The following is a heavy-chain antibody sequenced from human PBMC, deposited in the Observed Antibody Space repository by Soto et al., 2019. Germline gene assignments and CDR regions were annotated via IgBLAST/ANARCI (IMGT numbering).Heavy chain of an antibody. V-gene: IGHV3-53*01. D-gene: IGHD2-2*01. CDR2: LYSGGQT. J-gene: IGHJ4*02. CDR3: SKNNVAPAFVGFEY. CDR1: GFNFDNSY. Sequence: QSGGSLRLSCAVSGFNFDNSYMSWVRQAPGKGLEWVSILYSGGQTYYTESVRGRFTISRDISKNTLDLQMNRLTADDTAVYYCSKNNVAPAFVGFEYWGQGTLVTVSS.